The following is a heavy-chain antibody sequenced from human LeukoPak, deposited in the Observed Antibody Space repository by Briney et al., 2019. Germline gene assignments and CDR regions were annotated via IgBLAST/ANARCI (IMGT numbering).Heavy chain of an antibody. CDR3: AKPRHDYYDSSGYYFDY. D-gene: IGHD3-22*01. J-gene: IGHJ4*02. Sequence: GGSLRLSCAASGFTFSTYGMHWVRQAPGKGLEWVAVISYHGTDKYYADSLKGRFTISRDNSKNTLYLQIDSLRAVDTAVYYCAKPRHDYYDSSGYYFDYWGQGTLVTVSS. V-gene: IGHV3-30*18. CDR1: GFTFSTYG. CDR2: ISYHGTDK.